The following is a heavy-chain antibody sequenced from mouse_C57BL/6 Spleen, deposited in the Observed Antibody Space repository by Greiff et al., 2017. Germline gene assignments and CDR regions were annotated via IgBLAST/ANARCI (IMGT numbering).Heavy chain of an antibody. CDR2: ISDGGSYT. J-gene: IGHJ1*03. CDR1: GFTFSSYA. Sequence: EVNLVESGGGLVKPGGSLKLSCAASGFTFSSYAMSWVRQTPEKRLAWVATISDGGSYTYYPDNVKGRFTISRDNAKNNLYLQMSHLKSEDTAMYYCARASPLYFDVWGTGTTVTVSS. V-gene: IGHV5-4*03. CDR3: ARASPLYFDV.